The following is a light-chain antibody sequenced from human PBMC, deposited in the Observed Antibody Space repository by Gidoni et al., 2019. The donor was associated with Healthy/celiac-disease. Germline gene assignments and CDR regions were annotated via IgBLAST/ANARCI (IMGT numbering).Light chain of an antibody. CDR1: KLGDKY. Sequence: SHELTQPPSVSVSPGQTASITCSGDKLGDKYACWYQQKPGQSPVLVIYQDSKRPSGLPGRFSGSNSGNTATLTISGTQAMDEDDYYCQAWDSSTAAVFGGGTKLTVL. CDR3: QAWDSSTAAV. CDR2: QDS. V-gene: IGLV3-1*01. J-gene: IGLJ2*01.